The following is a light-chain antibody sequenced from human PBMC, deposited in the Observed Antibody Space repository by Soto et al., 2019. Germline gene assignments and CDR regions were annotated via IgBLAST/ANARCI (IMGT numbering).Light chain of an antibody. CDR3: HQYGSSPLYT. J-gene: IGKJ2*01. Sequence: EIVLTQSPGTLSLSPGERATLSCRASQSVSSSYLAWYQQKPGQAPRRLIYGASTRATGIPDRFSGSGSGTDFTLTISRLEPDDFAVYYCHQYGSSPLYTFGQGTKLEIK. V-gene: IGKV3-20*01. CDR1: QSVSSSY. CDR2: GAS.